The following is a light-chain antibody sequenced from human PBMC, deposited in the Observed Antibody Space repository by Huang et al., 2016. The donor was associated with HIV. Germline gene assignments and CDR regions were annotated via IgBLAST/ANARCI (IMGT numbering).Light chain of an antibody. Sequence: IQMTQSPTSLSASVGDRVFISCRTSQSVVTYLNWYQHKPGKAPKLLVSSASTLHTCVPARFSGGGSGTVFTLTIRSLQFDDFATYFCQQSYGALSSFGPGTRL. CDR3: QQSYGALSS. V-gene: IGKV1-39*01. CDR2: SAS. J-gene: IGKJ5*01. CDR1: QSVVTY.